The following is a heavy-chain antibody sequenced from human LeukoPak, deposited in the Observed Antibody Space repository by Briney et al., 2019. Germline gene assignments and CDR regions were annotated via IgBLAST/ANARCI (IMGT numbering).Heavy chain of an antibody. J-gene: IGHJ6*02. D-gene: IGHD3-22*01. CDR1: GFTFDDYA. V-gene: IGHV3-9*01. CDR2: ISWNSGSI. Sequence: PGGSLRLSCAASGFTFDDYAMHWVRHAPGKGLEWVSGISWNSGSIDYADSVKGRFTISRDNAKNSLYLQMNSLRAEDTALYYCAKDDRYYYDSSGYYSVMDVWGQGTTVTVSS. CDR3: AKDDRYYYDSSGYYSVMDV.